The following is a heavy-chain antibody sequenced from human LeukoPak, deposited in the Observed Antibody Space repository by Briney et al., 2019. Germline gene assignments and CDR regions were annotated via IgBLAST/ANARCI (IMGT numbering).Heavy chain of an antibody. J-gene: IGHJ6*03. CDR3: ARGVYQLSYYYYYMDV. CDR1: GHTFTGYY. CDR2: INPNSGGT. Sequence: ASVTVSCKASGHTFTGYYMHWVRQAPGQGLEWMGWINPNSGGTNYAQKFQGRVTMTRDTSISTAYMELSRLRSDDTAVYYCARGVYQLSYYYYYMDVWGKGTTVTVSS. D-gene: IGHD6-13*01. V-gene: IGHV1-2*02.